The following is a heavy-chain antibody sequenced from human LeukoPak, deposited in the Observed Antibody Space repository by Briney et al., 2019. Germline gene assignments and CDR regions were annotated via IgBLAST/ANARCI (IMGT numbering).Heavy chain of an antibody. Sequence: PSQTLSLTCTVSGGSISSGGYYWSWIRQHPGKCLEWIGYIYYSGSTYYNPSLKSRVTISVDTSKNQFSLRLSSVTAADTAVYYCARWGHIVVVTAGDAFDIWGQGTMVTVSS. D-gene: IGHD2-21*02. CDR1: GGSISSGGYY. CDR3: ARWGHIVVVTAGDAFDI. V-gene: IGHV4-31*03. CDR2: IYYSGST. J-gene: IGHJ3*02.